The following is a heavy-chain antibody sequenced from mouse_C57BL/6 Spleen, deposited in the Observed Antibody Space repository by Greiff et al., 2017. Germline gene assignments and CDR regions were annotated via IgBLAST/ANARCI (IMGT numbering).Heavy chain of an antibody. V-gene: IGHV2-6-1*01. Sequence: VMLVESGPGLVAPSQSLSITCTVSGFSLTSYGVHWVRQPPGKGLEWLVVIWSDGSTTYNSALKSRLSISKDNSKSQVFLKMNNLQTDDTAMYYCARHNGSSYWYFDVWGTGTTVTVSS. CDR2: IWSDGST. CDR1: GFSLTSYG. J-gene: IGHJ1*03. D-gene: IGHD1-1*01. CDR3: ARHNGSSYWYFDV.